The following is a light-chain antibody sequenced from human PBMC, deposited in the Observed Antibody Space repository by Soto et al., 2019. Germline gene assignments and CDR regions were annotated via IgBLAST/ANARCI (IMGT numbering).Light chain of an antibody. Sequence: EIVMTQSPATLSVSPGERVTLSCRASQSINDNVAWYQQKTGQAPRLLMYSATTRATGIPARFSGSGSGTEFTLTISSLQSEDFAVYYCQQYHNWPPLTFGGGTKVDLK. CDR1: QSINDN. CDR2: SAT. J-gene: IGKJ4*01. V-gene: IGKV3-15*01. CDR3: QQYHNWPPLT.